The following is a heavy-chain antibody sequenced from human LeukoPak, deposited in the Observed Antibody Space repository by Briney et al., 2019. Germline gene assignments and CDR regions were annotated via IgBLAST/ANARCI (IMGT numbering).Heavy chain of an antibody. CDR3: TTDLSELDDSGYYAKYFHH. D-gene: IGHD3-22*01. V-gene: IGHV3-15*01. J-gene: IGHJ1*01. CDR1: GFTFSKVW. CDR2: IKSKTDGGTI. Sequence: PGGSLRLSCAASGFTFSKVWMSWVRQAPGKGLESVGRIKSKTDGGTIDYAAPVKGRFTISRDDSKDTLFLQMNSLKTEDTAVYYCTTDLSELDDSGYYAKYFHHWGQGTLVSVSS.